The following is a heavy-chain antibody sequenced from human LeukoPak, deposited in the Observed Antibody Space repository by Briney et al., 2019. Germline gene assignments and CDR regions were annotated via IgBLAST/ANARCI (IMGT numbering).Heavy chain of an antibody. Sequence: ASVKVSCKASGGTFSSYAISWVRQAPGQGLEWMGGIIPIFGTANYAQKFQGRVTITADESTSTAYMELSSLRSEDTAVYYCARSSQGPFDWFGWFDYWGKGTLVTVSS. CDR1: GGTFSSYA. CDR2: IIPIFGTA. D-gene: IGHD3-9*01. J-gene: IGHJ4*02. V-gene: IGHV1-69*01. CDR3: ARSSQGPFDWFGWFDY.